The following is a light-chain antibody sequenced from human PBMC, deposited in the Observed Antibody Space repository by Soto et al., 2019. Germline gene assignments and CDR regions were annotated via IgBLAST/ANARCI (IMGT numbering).Light chain of an antibody. CDR1: SSDVGGYNY. Sequence: QSVLTQPASVSGSPGQSITISCTGTSSDVGGYNYVSWYQQHPGKAPKLMIYEVSNRPSGVSNRFSGSKSGNTASLTISALQSEDEADYYCSSYTSSSTRVFGEGTQLTVL. CDR2: EVS. CDR3: SSYTSSSTRV. V-gene: IGLV2-14*01. J-gene: IGLJ3*02.